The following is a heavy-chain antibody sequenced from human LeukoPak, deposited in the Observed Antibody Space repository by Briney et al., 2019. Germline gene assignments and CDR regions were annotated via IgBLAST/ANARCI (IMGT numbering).Heavy chain of an antibody. CDR1: GYTFSGYY. Sequence: SVKVSCKASGYTFSGYYMYWVRQAPGQGLEWMGRIIPILGIANYAQKFQGRVTITADKSTSTAYMELSSLRSEDTAVYYCARVRRLGELFFDYWGQGTLVTVSS. CDR2: IIPILGIA. J-gene: IGHJ4*02. CDR3: ARVRRLGELFFDY. V-gene: IGHV1-69*04. D-gene: IGHD3-10*01.